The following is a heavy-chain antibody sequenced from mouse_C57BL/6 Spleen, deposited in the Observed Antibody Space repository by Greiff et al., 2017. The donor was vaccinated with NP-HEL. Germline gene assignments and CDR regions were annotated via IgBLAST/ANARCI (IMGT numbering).Heavy chain of an antibody. D-gene: IGHD2-5*01. J-gene: IGHJ2*01. CDR3: ARTYYSNPYFDY. CDR1: GYAFSSYW. Sequence: VQLQESGAELVKPGASVKISCKASGYAFSSYWMNWVKQRPGKGLEWIGQIYPGDGDTNYNGKFKGKATLTADKSSSTAYMQLSSLTSEDSAVDFCARTYYSNPYFDYWGQGTTLTVSS. CDR2: IYPGDGDT. V-gene: IGHV1-80*01.